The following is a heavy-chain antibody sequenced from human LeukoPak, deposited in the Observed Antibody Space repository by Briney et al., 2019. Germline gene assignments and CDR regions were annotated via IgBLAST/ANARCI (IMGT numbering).Heavy chain of an antibody. Sequence: GGSLRLSCAASGFTFSSYAMSWVRQAPGKGLEWVSAISGSGGSTYYADSVKGRFTISRDNSKNTLYLQMNSLRAEDTAVYYCASEITMIVVVPEVVYWGQGTLVTASS. CDR1: GFTFSSYA. J-gene: IGHJ4*02. CDR3: ASEITMIVVVPEVVY. CDR2: ISGSGGST. D-gene: IGHD3-22*01. V-gene: IGHV3-23*01.